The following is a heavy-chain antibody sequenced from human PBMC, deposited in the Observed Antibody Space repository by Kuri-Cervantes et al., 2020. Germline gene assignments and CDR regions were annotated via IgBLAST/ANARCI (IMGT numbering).Heavy chain of an antibody. CDR3: VKAPSYLSPHAYAMDV. CDR1: GFTFSSYA. J-gene: IGHJ6*02. CDR2: ISYDGSNK. V-gene: IGHV3-30*01. Sequence: GGSLRLSCAASGFTFSSYAMHWVRQAPGKGLEWVAVISYDGSNKYYADSVKGRFTISRDNSQNTVYLQMNSLRAEDRAVYYCVKAPSYLSPHAYAMDVWGQGTTVTVSS.